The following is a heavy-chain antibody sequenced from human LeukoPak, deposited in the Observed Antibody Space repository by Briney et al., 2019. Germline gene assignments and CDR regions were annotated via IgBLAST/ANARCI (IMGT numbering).Heavy chain of an antibody. Sequence: SETLSLTCTVTGGSISSGGYYWSWIRQLPGKGLEWIGYIYYSGSSYYNPSLKSRVTISVDTSKNQFSLKVRSATAADTAVYYCARGPDYGEFDYWGQGTLVTVPS. CDR1: GGSISSGGYY. V-gene: IGHV4-31*03. CDR2: IYYSGSS. CDR3: ARGPDYGEFDY. D-gene: IGHD4-17*01. J-gene: IGHJ4*02.